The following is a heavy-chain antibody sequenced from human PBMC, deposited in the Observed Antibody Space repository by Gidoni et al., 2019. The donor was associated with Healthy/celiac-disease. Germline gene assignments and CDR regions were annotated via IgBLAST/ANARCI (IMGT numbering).Heavy chain of an antibody. D-gene: IGHD6-19*01. CDR3: AKAVSNSGPRNNWFDP. V-gene: IGHV3-23*01. CDR2: ISGSGGST. Sequence: EVQLLESGGGLVQPGGSLRLSCAASGFTFSSYAMSWVRQAPGKGLEWVSAISGSGGSTYYADSVKGRFTISRDNSKNTLYLQMNSLRAEDTAVYYCAKAVSNSGPRNNWFDPWGQGTLVTVSS. CDR1: GFTFSSYA. J-gene: IGHJ5*02.